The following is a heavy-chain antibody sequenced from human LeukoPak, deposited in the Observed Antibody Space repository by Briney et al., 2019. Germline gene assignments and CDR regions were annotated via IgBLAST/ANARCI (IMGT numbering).Heavy chain of an antibody. D-gene: IGHD2-15*01. CDR1: GGSISSYY. Sequence: PSETLSLTCTVSGGSISSYYWSWIRQPPGKGLEWIGYIYYSGSTNYNPSLKSRVTISVDTSKNQFSPKLSSVTAADTAVYYCASPPYCSGGSCSDYWGQGTLVTVSS. J-gene: IGHJ4*02. CDR3: ASPPYCSGGSCSDY. CDR2: IYYSGST. V-gene: IGHV4-59*08.